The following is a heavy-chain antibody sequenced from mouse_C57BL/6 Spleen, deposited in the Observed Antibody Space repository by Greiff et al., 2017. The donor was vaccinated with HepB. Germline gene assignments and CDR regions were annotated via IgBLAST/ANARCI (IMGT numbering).Heavy chain of an antibody. J-gene: IGHJ4*01. CDR3: ASGTYYSAMDY. V-gene: IGHV1-69*01. D-gene: IGHD2-12*01. CDR2: IDPADSYT. CDR1: GYTFTSYW. Sequence: QVQLQQPGAELVMPGASVKLSCKASGYTFTSYWMHWVKQRPGQGLEWIGEIDPADSYTNYNQKFKGKSTLTVDKSSSTAYMQLSSLTSEDSAVYYCASGTYYSAMDYWGQGTSVTVSS.